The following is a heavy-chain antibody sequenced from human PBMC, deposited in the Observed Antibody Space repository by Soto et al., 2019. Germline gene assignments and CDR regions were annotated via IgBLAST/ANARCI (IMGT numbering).Heavy chain of an antibody. CDR1: GFTFSSYV. J-gene: IGHJ4*02. CDR2: VSNDGSNK. CDR3: AKVLLTYTSGWYHPHFDY. D-gene: IGHD6-19*01. Sequence: QVPLVESGGGVVQPGRSLRLSCAASGFTFSSYVMHWVRQAPGKGLEWVAVVSNDGSNKDYADSVKGRFTISRDNSKNTLYLQMNSLRAEDTAVYYCAKVLLTYTSGWYHPHFDYWGQGTLVTVSS. V-gene: IGHV3-30*18.